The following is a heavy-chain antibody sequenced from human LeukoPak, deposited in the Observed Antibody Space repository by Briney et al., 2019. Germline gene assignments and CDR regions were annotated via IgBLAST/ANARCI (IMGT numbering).Heavy chain of an antibody. CDR2: ISAYNGNT. V-gene: IGHV1-18*01. CDR1: GYTFTSYG. J-gene: IGHJ4*02. Sequence: ASVTVSCKASGYTFTSYGISWVRQAPGQGLEWMGWISAYNGNTNYAQELQGRVTMTTDTSTSTAYMELRSLRSDDTAVYYCAREGPYYYDSSGIEYYFDYWGQGTLVTVSS. D-gene: IGHD3-22*01. CDR3: AREGPYYYDSSGIEYYFDY.